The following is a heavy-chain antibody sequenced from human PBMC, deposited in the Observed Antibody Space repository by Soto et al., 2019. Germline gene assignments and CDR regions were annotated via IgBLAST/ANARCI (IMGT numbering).Heavy chain of an antibody. D-gene: IGHD3-3*01. J-gene: IGHJ6*02. V-gene: IGHV3-30-3*02. CDR3: AKSNRGSGYYTGDNYYGMDV. CDR1: GFNLNNYA. Sequence: GGSLRLSCAASGFNLNNYAMHWVRQAPGKGLEWVAVISYDGSKKYYGDSVKGRFIISRDNSKNTLDVQMNRLRAEDTAVYYCAKSNRGSGYYTGDNYYGMDVWGQGTTVTVSS. CDR2: ISYDGSKK.